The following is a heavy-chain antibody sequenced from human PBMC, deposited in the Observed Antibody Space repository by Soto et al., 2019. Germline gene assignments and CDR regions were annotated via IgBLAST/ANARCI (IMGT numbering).Heavy chain of an antibody. Sequence: QITLKESGPTLVKPTETLTLTCTFSGFSLTTRGMGVAWIRQPPGRALEWLALIYWNDDPRYSPSLKSRLTIPKDPTKNQVVLTITNMDHVDTATYYCAHRPPESGMHVWGQGTRVTV. CDR1: GFSLTTRGMG. J-gene: IGHJ6*02. V-gene: IGHV2-5*01. CDR3: AHRPPESGMHV. CDR2: IYWNDDP.